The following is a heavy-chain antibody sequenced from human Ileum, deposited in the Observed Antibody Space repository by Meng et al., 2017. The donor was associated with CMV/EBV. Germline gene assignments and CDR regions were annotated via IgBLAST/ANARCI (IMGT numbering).Heavy chain of an antibody. CDR2: ISLDGNYD. Sequence: GGSLRLSCAASGFTSNSYPMHWVRQAPGKGLEWVALISLDGNYDYYADSVKGRFTSSRDNSNNTGNLQMNSLTPEDTAVYYCARELEVVGSGYSRGNWFDPWGQGTRVTVSS. V-gene: IGHV3-30*04. CDR3: ARELEVVGSGYSRGNWFDP. CDR1: GFTSNSYP. D-gene: IGHD2-15*01. J-gene: IGHJ5*02.